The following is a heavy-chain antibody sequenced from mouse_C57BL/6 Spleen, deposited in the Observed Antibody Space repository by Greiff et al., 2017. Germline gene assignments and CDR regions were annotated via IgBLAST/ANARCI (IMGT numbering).Heavy chain of an antibody. D-gene: IGHD2-14*01. CDR2: ISSGSSTI. V-gene: IGHV5-17*01. J-gene: IGHJ2*01. Sequence: EVKLMESGGGLVKPGASLKLSCAASGFTFSDYGMHWVRQAPEKGLEWVAYISSGSSTIYYADTVKGRFTISRDNATNTLFLQMTSLRSEDTAMYYCAREFFRFYFDYWGQGTTLTVSS. CDR3: AREFFRFYFDY. CDR1: GFTFSDYG.